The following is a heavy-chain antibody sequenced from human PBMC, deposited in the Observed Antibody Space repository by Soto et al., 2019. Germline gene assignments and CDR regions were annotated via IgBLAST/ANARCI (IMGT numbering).Heavy chain of an antibody. CDR2: IGGSDNSP. Sequence: EVQLLESGGGLVQPGGSLRLSCAASGFTFSSYAMSWVRQPPGKGLEWVSTIGGSDNSPRYADSVKGRFTISRDNSKNTLYPQMNSLRADDTAVYFCAKGRTVDTAMVGDYWGQGTLVSVSS. V-gene: IGHV3-23*01. D-gene: IGHD5-18*01. CDR3: AKGRTVDTAMVGDY. CDR1: GFTFSSYA. J-gene: IGHJ4*02.